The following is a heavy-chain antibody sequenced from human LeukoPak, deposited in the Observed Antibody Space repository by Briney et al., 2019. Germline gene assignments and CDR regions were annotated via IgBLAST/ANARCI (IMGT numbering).Heavy chain of an antibody. CDR1: GGTFSSYA. D-gene: IGHD5-24*01. CDR2: IIPIFGTA. J-gene: IGHJ6*03. CDR3: AGLGRDGYNSRRVYYYYMDV. V-gene: IGHV1-69*05. Sequence: SVKVSCKASGGTFSSYAISWVRQAPGQGLEWMGRIIPIFGTANYAQKFQGRVTITTDESTSTAYMELSSLRSEDTAVYYCAGLGRDGYNSRRVYYYYMDVWGKRTTVTVSS.